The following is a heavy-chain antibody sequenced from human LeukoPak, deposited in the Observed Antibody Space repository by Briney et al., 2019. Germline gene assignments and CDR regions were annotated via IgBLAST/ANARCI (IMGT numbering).Heavy chain of an antibody. CDR3: AKDALPGYSYGYGTALDY. CDR2: ISGSGGST. J-gene: IGHJ4*02. D-gene: IGHD5-18*01. CDR1: GFIFSNYA. V-gene: IGHV3-23*01. Sequence: PGGSLRLSCAASGFIFSNYAMSWVRQAPGKGLEWVSAISGSGGSTYYADSVKGRFTISRDNSKNTLYLQMNSLRAEDTAVYYCAKDALPGYSYGYGTALDYWGQGTLVTVSS.